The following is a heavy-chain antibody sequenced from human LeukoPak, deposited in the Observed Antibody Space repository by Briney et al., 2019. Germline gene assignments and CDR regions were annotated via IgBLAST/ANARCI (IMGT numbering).Heavy chain of an antibody. Sequence: GGSLRLSCAASGFTFSNAWMSWVRQAPGKGLEWVGRIKSKTDGGTTDYAAPVKGRFTISRDDSKNTLYLQMNSLRAEDTAVYYCAKDRITIFGEWDWFDPWGQGTLVTVSS. V-gene: IGHV3-15*01. CDR3: AKDRITIFGEWDWFDP. D-gene: IGHD3-3*01. J-gene: IGHJ5*02. CDR1: GFTFSNAW. CDR2: IKSKTDGGTT.